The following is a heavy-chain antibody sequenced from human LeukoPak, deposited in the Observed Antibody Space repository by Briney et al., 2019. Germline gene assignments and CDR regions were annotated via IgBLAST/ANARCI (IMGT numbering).Heavy chain of an antibody. Sequence: ASVKVSCKASGGTFSSYAISWVRQAPGQGLEWMGGIIPIFGTANYAQKFQGRVTITADGSTSTAYMELSSLRSEDTAVYYCARDEEDYGPQGGENYWGQGTLVTVSS. CDR1: GGTFSSYA. V-gene: IGHV1-69*13. CDR2: IIPIFGTA. CDR3: ARDEEDYGPQGGENY. J-gene: IGHJ4*02. D-gene: IGHD4-17*01.